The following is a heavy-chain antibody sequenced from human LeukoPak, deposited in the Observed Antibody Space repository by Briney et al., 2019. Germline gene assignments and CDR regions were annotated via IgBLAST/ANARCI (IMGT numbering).Heavy chain of an antibody. V-gene: IGHV4-39*07. J-gene: IGHJ6*03. CDR2: IYYSGSS. CDR1: GGSISSSSYY. D-gene: IGHD6-13*01. Sequence: SETLSLTCTVSGGSISSSSYYWGWIRQPPGKGLEWIGSIYYSGSSYYNPSLKSRVTISVDTSKNQFSLKLSSVTAADTAVYYCARVPQGGSSSWYGVGYYYMDVWGKGTTVTVSS. CDR3: ARVPQGGSSSWYGVGYYYMDV.